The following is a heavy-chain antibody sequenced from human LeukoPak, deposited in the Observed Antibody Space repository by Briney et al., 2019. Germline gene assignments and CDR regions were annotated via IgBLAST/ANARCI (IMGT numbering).Heavy chain of an antibody. Sequence: SETLSLTCSVSGGSVSSYYWSWIRQSPGKGLEWIGYIHNSGRTNYNPSLKSRVTTSVDTSKNQFSLKLSSVTAADTAVYYCARGGSSWQIDYWGQGTLVTVSS. CDR2: IHNSGRT. V-gene: IGHV4-59*02. J-gene: IGHJ4*02. D-gene: IGHD6-13*01. CDR3: ARGGSSWQIDY. CDR1: GGSVSSYY.